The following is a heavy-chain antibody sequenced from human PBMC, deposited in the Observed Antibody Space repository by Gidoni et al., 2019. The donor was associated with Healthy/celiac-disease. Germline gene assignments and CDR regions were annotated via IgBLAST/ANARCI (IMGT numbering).Heavy chain of an antibody. CDR1: GFTVSSNY. CDR2: IYSVGST. CDR3: AREARIAVAGRYDY. Sequence: EVQLVESGGGLIQPGGSLRLSCAASGFTVSSNYMSWVRQAPGKGLEWVSVIYSVGSTYYADSVKGRFTISRDNSKNTLYLQMNSLRAEDTAVYYCAREARIAVAGRYDYWGQGTLVTVSS. J-gene: IGHJ4*02. D-gene: IGHD6-19*01. V-gene: IGHV3-53*01.